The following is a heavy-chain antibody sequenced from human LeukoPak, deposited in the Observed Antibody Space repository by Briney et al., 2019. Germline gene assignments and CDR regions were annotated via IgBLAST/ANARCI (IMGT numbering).Heavy chain of an antibody. V-gene: IGHV3-48*03. D-gene: IGHD3-10*02. Sequence: GGSLRLSCAASGFTFSSYEMNWVRRAPGKGLEWVSYISSSGSTIYYADSVKGRFTISRDNARNSLYLQMNSLRAEDTAVYYCAELGITMIGGVWGKGTTVTISS. CDR1: GFTFSSYE. CDR3: AELGITMIGGV. CDR2: ISSSGSTI. J-gene: IGHJ6*04.